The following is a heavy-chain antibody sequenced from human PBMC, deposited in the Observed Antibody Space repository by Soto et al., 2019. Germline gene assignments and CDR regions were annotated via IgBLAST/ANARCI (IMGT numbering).Heavy chain of an antibody. V-gene: IGHV1-18*01. D-gene: IGHD2-21*02. Sequence: QVQLVESGAEVKKPGASVKVSCKASGYTFTSYGISWVRQAPGQGLEWMGWISAYNGNTNYAQKLQGRVTMTTDTSTSTAYMELRSLRSLDTAVYYCARGRALCGGDCYSAFDLWGRGTLVTVSS. CDR2: ISAYNGNT. CDR1: GYTFTSYG. CDR3: ARGRALCGGDCYSAFDL. J-gene: IGHJ2*01.